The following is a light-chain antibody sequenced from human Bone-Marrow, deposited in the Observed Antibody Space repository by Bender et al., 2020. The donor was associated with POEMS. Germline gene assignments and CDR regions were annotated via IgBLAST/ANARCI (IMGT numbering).Light chain of an antibody. CDR1: NSNIGTHA. V-gene: IGLV1-44*01. Sequence: QSVLTQPPSASGTPGQRVTISCSGSNSNIGTHAVNWYQQFPGTAPKLLIYGDNQRPSGVPDRFSAFKSGTSASLAISGLQSEDEADYYCAAWDAGLSGGVFGGGTKLTVL. CDR3: AAWDAGLSGGV. J-gene: IGLJ3*02. CDR2: GDN.